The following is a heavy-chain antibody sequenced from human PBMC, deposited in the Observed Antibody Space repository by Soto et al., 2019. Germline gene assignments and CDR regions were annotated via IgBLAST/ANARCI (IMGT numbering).Heavy chain of an antibody. CDR1: GFAFSTYA. J-gene: IGHJ4*02. Sequence: GGSLRLSCAASGFAFSTYAMNWVRQAPGKGLEWFSLISGSGSGTYYADSVKGRFTISRDNFKNTLYLQMNSLRAEDTALYYCAKDQGNTIVGASRGFDHWGQGTLVTSPQ. CDR3: AKDQGNTIVGASRGFDH. V-gene: IGHV3-23*01. CDR2: ISGSGSGT. D-gene: IGHD1-26*01.